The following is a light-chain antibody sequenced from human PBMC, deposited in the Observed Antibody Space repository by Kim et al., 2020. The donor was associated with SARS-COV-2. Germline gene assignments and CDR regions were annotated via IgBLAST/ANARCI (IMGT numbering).Light chain of an antibody. Sequence: DIQMTQSPSSLSVSVGDRVTITCQASQGITNSLAWYQQKPGKVPQLLIYAASALQSGVPSRFSGSGSGTDFTLTISSLQPDDVATYYCQKYNSAPWTFGQGTKVDIK. CDR3: QKYNSAPWT. CDR1: QGITNS. J-gene: IGKJ1*01. CDR2: AAS. V-gene: IGKV1-27*01.